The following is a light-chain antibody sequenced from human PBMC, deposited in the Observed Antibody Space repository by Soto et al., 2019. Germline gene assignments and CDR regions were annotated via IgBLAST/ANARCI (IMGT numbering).Light chain of an antibody. CDR3: QQYNNWT. CDR2: GAS. Sequence: EIVMTQSPATLSVSPGERATLSCRASQSVSSNLAWYQQKPGQAPRLLIYGASTRATGIPARFSGSGSGTEFTRTISSLQSEDFAVYYCQQYNNWTFGQGTKVDIK. V-gene: IGKV3-15*01. J-gene: IGKJ1*01. CDR1: QSVSSN.